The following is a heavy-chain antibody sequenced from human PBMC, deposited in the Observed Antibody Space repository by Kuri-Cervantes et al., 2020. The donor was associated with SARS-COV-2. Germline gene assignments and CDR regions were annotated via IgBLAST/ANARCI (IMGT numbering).Heavy chain of an antibody. V-gene: IGHV3-20*04. J-gene: IGHJ4*02. CDR2: INWNGGST. Sequence: ETLSLTCAASGFTFDDYGMSWVRQAPGKGLEWVSGINWNGGSTGYADSVKGRFTISRDNSKNTLYLQMNSLRAEDTAVYYCAKRTSTGEYSIPSGPLDYWGQGTLVTVSS. CDR1: GFTFDDYG. CDR3: AKRTSTGEYSIPSGPLDY. D-gene: IGHD6-6*01.